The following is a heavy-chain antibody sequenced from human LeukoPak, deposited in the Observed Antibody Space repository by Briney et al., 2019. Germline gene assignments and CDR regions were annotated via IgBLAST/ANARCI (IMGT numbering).Heavy chain of an antibody. CDR1: GFTVSSNY. J-gene: IGHJ4*02. CDR2: VYSGGST. CDR3: ATLVVTQRKPYFDY. D-gene: IGHD4-23*01. V-gene: IGHV3-53*01. Sequence: GGSLRLSCAASGFTVSSNYMSWVRQAPGKGLEWVSVVYSGGSTYYADSVKGRFTISRDNSKNTLYLQMNSLRAEDTAVYYCATLVVTQRKPYFDYWRQGSLVTVSS.